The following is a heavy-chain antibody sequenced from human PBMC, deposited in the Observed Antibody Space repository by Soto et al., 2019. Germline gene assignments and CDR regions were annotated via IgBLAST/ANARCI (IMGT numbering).Heavy chain of an antibody. CDR2: ITGSGVSA. CDR3: AKTRGSSGYFHDF. J-gene: IGHJ4*02. Sequence: GGSLRLSCAASGFTFSSYAMRWVRQAPGKGLEWVSSITGSGVSAYYADSVKGRSTISRDNSKNTLYLQLNSLRAEDTAIYYCAKTRGSSGYFHDFWRQGTLVTVSS. CDR1: GFTFSSYA. D-gene: IGHD3-22*01. V-gene: IGHV3-23*01.